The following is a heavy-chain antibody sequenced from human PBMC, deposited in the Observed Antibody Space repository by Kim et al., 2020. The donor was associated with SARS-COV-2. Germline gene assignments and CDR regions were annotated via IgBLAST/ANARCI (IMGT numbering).Heavy chain of an antibody. J-gene: IGHJ3*01. Sequence: ASVKVSCKASGYTFPAYFLHWFRQAPGQGLEWMGWIDPKRGATRFAQTFQGRVTMTRDTSINTVYMELRRLKSDDSDDTAMYYCARGPSTGAFDVWGQGTMVTVSS. CDR2: IDPKRGAT. CDR3: ARGPSTGAFDV. V-gene: IGHV1-2*02. CDR1: GYTFPAYF.